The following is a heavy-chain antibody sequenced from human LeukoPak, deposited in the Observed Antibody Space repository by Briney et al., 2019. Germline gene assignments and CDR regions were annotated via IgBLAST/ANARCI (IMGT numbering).Heavy chain of an antibody. V-gene: IGHV3-33*01. Sequence: GRSLRPSCAASGFTFTSYGMHWVRQAPGKGLEWVAVIWYDGSNKNYADSVKGQITISRDNSKNTLYLQMNSLRVEDTAGYYCARDKGIGADWYFDLWGRGTLVSASS. CDR3: ARDKGIGADWYFDL. J-gene: IGHJ2*01. D-gene: IGHD4/OR15-4a*01. CDR2: IWYDGSNK. CDR1: GFTFTSYG.